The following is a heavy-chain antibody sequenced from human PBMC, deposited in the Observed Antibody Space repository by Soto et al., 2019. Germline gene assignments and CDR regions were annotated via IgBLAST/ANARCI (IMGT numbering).Heavy chain of an antibody. D-gene: IGHD6-19*01. V-gene: IGHV1-8*01. CDR1: GYTFTSYD. Sequence: GASVKVSCKASGYTFTSYDINWVRQATGQGLEWMGWMNPNSGNTGYAQKFQGRVTMTRNTSISTAYMELSSLRSEDTAVYYCARGLAVDAPGRYCFDPWGQGTLVTVSS. CDR3: ARGLAVDAPGRYCFDP. J-gene: IGHJ5*02. CDR2: MNPNSGNT.